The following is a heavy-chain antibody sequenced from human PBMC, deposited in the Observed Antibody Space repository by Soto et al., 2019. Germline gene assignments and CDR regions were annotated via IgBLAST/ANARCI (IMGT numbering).Heavy chain of an antibody. CDR3: ARDGVETATGYYYGMDV. CDR2: ISAYNGNT. Sequence: ASVKVSCKASGYTFTSYGISWVRQAPGQGLEWMGWISAYNGNTNYAQKLQGRVTMTTDTSTSTAYMELRSLRSDDTAVYYCARDGVETATGYYYGMDVWGQGTTVTVSS. J-gene: IGHJ6*02. D-gene: IGHD5-18*01. CDR1: GYTFTSYG. V-gene: IGHV1-18*01.